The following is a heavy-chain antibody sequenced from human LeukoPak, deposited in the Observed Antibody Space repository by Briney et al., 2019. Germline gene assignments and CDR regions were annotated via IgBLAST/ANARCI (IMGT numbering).Heavy chain of an antibody. CDR1: GGSISSSSYY. CDR2: IYYSGST. Sequence: SETLSLTCTVSGGSISSSSYYWGWIRQPPGKGLEWIGGIYYSGSTYYNPSLKSRVTISVDTSKNQFSLKLSSVTAADTAVYYCARSGYGSGSYYNGDTFDYWGQGTLVTVSS. V-gene: IGHV4-39*07. D-gene: IGHD3-10*01. CDR3: ARSGYGSGSYYNGDTFDY. J-gene: IGHJ4*02.